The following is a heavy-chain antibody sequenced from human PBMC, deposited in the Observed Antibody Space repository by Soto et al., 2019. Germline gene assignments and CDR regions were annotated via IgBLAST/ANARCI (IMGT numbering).Heavy chain of an antibody. CDR3: ARRGYSYGYDD. J-gene: IGHJ4*02. Sequence: SETLYLTCTVSGGSISSYYWSWIRQPPGKGLEWIGYIYYSGSTNYNPSLKSRVTISVDTSKNQFSLKLSSVTAADTAVYYCARRGYSYGYDDWGQGTLVTVSS. CDR2: IYYSGST. CDR1: GGSISSYY. V-gene: IGHV4-59*01. D-gene: IGHD5-18*01.